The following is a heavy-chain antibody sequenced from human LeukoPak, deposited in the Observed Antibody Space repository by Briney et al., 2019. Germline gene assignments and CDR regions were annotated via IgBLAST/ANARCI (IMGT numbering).Heavy chain of an antibody. D-gene: IGHD6-19*01. Sequence: SETLSLTCAVSGYSISSNYYWGWIRQPPGKGLEWIGSNYHSGSNYYNPSLKSRVTISVDTSKNQFSLKLSSVTAADTAVYYCARGGGEVAGSLYYYYYMDVWGKGTTVTVSS. J-gene: IGHJ6*03. CDR2: NYHSGSN. V-gene: IGHV4-38-2*01. CDR3: ARGGGEVAGSLYYYYYMDV. CDR1: GYSISSNYY.